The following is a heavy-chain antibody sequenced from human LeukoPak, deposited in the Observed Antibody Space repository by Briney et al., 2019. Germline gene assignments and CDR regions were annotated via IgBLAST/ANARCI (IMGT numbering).Heavy chain of an antibody. CDR3: ARGGAARPDY. D-gene: IGHD6-6*01. V-gene: IGHV3-21*01. CDR2: MRSSSSYI. J-gene: IGHJ4*02. Sequence: GGSLRLSCVASGFIFSDYSMDWVRQAPGKGLEWVSSMRSSSSYIYYADSVKGRFTISRDNAKNLLYLQINSLRAEDTAVYYCARGGAARPDYWGQGTLVTVSS. CDR1: GFIFSDYS.